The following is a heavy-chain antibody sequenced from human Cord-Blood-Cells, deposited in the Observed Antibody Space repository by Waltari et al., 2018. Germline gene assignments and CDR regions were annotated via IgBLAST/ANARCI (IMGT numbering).Heavy chain of an antibody. V-gene: IGHV1-3*01. Sequence: QVQLVQSGAEVKKPGASVKVSCKASGYTFTSYAMHWVRQAPGQRIEWMGWINAGNGKTKESQKFQGRVTVTRDTSASTAYMELSSLRSEDTAVYYCAGGLSGYSSSWYAFDIWGQGTMVTVSS. D-gene: IGHD6-13*01. CDR1: GYTFTSYA. J-gene: IGHJ3*02. CDR2: INAGNGKT. CDR3: AGGLSGYSSSWYAFDI.